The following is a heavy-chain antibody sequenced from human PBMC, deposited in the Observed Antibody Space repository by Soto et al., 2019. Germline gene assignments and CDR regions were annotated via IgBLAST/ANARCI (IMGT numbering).Heavy chain of an antibody. CDR2: IKPDGSER. D-gene: IGHD7-27*01. CDR1: GFTFGTYW. CDR3: ATDLNWEHY. Sequence: EVHLVESGGGLVQPGGSLRLSCEASGFTFGTYWMTGVRQPPGKGLECVADIKPDGSERYYVDSVKGRFTISRDNAQNSLYLHMNSLRAEDTAVYYCATDLNWEHYWGQGTLVTVSS. V-gene: IGHV3-7*04. J-gene: IGHJ4*02.